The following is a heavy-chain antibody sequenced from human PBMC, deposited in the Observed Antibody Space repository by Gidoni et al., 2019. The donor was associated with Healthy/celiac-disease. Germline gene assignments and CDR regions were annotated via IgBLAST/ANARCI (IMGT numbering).Heavy chain of an antibody. CDR3: ARGVVPAATPLRYYYYYYGMDV. V-gene: IGHV1-69*01. J-gene: IGHJ6*02. CDR2: IIPIFGTA. D-gene: IGHD2-2*01. Sequence: APGQGLEWMGGIIPIFGTANYAQTFQGRVTITADESTSTAYMELSSLRSEDTAVYYCARGVVPAATPLRYYYYYYGMDVWGQGTTVTVSS.